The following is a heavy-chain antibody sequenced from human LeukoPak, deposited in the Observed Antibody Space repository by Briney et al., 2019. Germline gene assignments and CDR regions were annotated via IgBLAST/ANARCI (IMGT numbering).Heavy chain of an antibody. CDR3: ARGTTGDFDY. D-gene: IGHD1-1*01. Sequence: PSETLSLTCTVSGASISSDYWNWIRQPPGKGLEWIGYIHYTGTTNYNPSLKSRVTISVDTSKTQFSLQLNSVTPEDTAVYYCARGTTGDFDYWGQGTLVTVSS. CDR2: IHYTGTT. CDR1: GASISSDY. J-gene: IGHJ4*02. V-gene: IGHV4-59*12.